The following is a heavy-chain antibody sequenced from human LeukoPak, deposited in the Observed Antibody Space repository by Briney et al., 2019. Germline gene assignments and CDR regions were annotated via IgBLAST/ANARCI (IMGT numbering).Heavy chain of an antibody. CDR3: ARGGYGFVYYYYGMDV. CDR2: INPNSGGT. CDR1: GYTLTELS. D-gene: IGHD4-17*01. J-gene: IGHJ6*02. Sequence: ASVKVSCKVSGYTLTELSMHWVRQAPGQGLEWMGRINPNSGGTNYAQKFQGRVTMTRDTSISTAYMELSRLRSDDTAVYYCARGGYGFVYYYYGMDVWGQGTTVTVSS. V-gene: IGHV1-2*06.